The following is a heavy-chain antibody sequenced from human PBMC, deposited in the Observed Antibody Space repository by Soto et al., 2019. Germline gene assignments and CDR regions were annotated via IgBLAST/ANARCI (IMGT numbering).Heavy chain of an antibody. CDR1: GGSISSSSYY. Sequence: PSETLSLTCTVSGGSISSSSYYWGWIRQPPGKGLEWIGSIYYSGSTYYNPSLKSRVTISVDTSKNQFSLKLSSVTAADTAVYYCARTPPLMGQWLVQGFYFDYWGQGTLVTVS. CDR2: IYYSGST. J-gene: IGHJ4*02. D-gene: IGHD6-19*01. V-gene: IGHV4-39*01. CDR3: ARTPPLMGQWLVQGFYFDY.